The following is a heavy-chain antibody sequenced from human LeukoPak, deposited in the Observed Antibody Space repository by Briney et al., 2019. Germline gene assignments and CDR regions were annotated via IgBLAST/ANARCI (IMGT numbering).Heavy chain of an antibody. CDR3: ARRPDGTSHFDY. D-gene: IGHD6-6*01. Sequence: SETLSLTCTVSGGSIRSYFWSWIRQPPGKGLEWIGYVYYSGGTNYNPSLKSRVTISVDTSKEQFSLKLSSMTAADTAVYYCARRPDGTSHFDYWGQGTLVTVSS. V-gene: IGHV4-59*08. J-gene: IGHJ4*02. CDR2: VYYSGGT. CDR1: GGSIRSYF.